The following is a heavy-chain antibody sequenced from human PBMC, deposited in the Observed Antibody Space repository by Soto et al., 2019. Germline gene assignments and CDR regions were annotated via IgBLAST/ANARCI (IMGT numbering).Heavy chain of an antibody. CDR2: ISSSSSYI. V-gene: IGHV3-21*01. Sequence: GGTLRLSCAASGFTFSSYSMNWVRQAPGKGLEWVSYISSSSSYISYADSGKGRFTISRDNAKNSLYLQMNSLRAEDTAVYYCVRYFNRKLAGWFDPWGQGAQVTVSS. J-gene: IGHJ5*02. D-gene: IGHD3-9*01. CDR3: VRYFNRKLAGWFDP. CDR1: GFTFSSYS.